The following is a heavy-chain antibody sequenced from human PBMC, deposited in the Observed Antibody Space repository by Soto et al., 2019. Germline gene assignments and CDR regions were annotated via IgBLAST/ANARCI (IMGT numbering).Heavy chain of an antibody. CDR2: IYSGGST. Sequence: PGGSLRLSCAASGFTVSSNYMSWGRQAPGKGLEWVSVIYSGGSTYYAYSVKGRFTISRDNSKNTLYLQMNSLRAEDTAVYYCARLATLAVDGTIMSAFDIWGQGTMVTVSS. D-gene: IGHD6-19*01. J-gene: IGHJ3*02. CDR1: GFTVSSNY. CDR3: ARLATLAVDGTIMSAFDI. V-gene: IGHV3-53*01.